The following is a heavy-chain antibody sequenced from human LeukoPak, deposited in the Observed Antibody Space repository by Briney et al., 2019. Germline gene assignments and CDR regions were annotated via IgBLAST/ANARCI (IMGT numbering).Heavy chain of an antibody. CDR3: TRGQDGYDDY. CDR2: IYVSEST. CDR1: GGSISGYY. J-gene: IGHJ4*02. V-gene: IGHV4-4*07. D-gene: IGHD5-24*01. Sequence: SETLSLTCTVSGGSISGYYWNWIRQPAGKGLEWIGRIYVSESTNYNPSLKSRVTMSVDTSKNQFSLKMSSVTAAETAVYYCTRGQDGYDDYWGQGTLVTVSS.